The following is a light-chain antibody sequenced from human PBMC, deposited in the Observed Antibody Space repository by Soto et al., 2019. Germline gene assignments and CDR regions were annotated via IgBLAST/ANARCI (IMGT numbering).Light chain of an antibody. CDR3: QAYDYSLTAFV. CDR2: GNR. J-gene: IGLJ3*02. CDR1: SSNIGAGYD. V-gene: IGLV1-40*01. Sequence: QSVLTQPPSVSGAPGQRVTISCTGSSSNIGAGYDLHWYQQLPGAAPKLVVFGNRNRPSGVPERFSGSKSGTSASLAITGLQAEDEADYYCQAYDYSLTAFVFGGGTKVTVL.